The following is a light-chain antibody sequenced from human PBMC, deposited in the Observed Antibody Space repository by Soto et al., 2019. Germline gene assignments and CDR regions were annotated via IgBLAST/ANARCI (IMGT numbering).Light chain of an antibody. Sequence: EIVMTQSPATLSVSPGERATLSCRASQSISSNLAWYQQKPGQAPRLLIYAASTRATGIPARFSGNGSGTDFTLTISSLQSEDFAVYYCQQYINWLRTFGQGTKVDIK. J-gene: IGKJ1*01. V-gene: IGKV3-15*01. CDR3: QQYINWLRT. CDR2: AAS. CDR1: QSISSN.